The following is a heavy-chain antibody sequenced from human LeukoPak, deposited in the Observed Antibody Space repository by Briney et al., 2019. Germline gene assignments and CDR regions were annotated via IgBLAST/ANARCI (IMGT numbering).Heavy chain of an antibody. CDR1: GGSFSGHY. CDR3: ARTSVGASTVDY. V-gene: IGHV4-34*01. Sequence: SETLSLTCAVYGGSFSGHYWSWIRQPPGKGLEWIGEISHSGNTNYSPSLKSRVTISVDRSKNQFSLKLSSVTAADTAVYYCARTSVGASTVDYWGQGTLVTVSS. J-gene: IGHJ4*02. D-gene: IGHD1-26*01. CDR2: ISHSGNT.